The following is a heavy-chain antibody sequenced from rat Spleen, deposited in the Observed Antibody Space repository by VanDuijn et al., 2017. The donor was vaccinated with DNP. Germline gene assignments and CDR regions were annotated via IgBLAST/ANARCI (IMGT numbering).Heavy chain of an antibody. V-gene: IGHV5-7*01. CDR2: ISYDGSRT. CDR3: ATHTTGITDY. CDR1: GFTFSDYA. D-gene: IGHD1-9*01. Sequence: EVQLVESGGGLVQPGRSLKVSCAASGFTFSDYAMAWVRQAPKKGLEWVATISYDGSRTYYRDSVKGRFTISRDNAKSTLYLQMDSLRSEDTATYYCATHTTGITDYWGQGVMVTVSS. J-gene: IGHJ2*01.